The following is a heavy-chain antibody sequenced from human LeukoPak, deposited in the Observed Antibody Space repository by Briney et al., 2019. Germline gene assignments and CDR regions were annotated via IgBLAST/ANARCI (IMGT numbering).Heavy chain of an antibody. D-gene: IGHD3-9*01. V-gene: IGHV4-34*01. CDR2: INHSGST. Sequence: SETLSLTCALYDGSFSGYYWSWIRQSPGKGLEWIGEINHSGSTNYNPSLKSRVTLSADTSKNQFSLKLSAVSAADTAVYYCARVILGRYFDWLLGYYYMDVWGKGTTVTVSS. CDR3: ARVILGRYFDWLLGYYYMDV. CDR1: DGSFSGYY. J-gene: IGHJ6*03.